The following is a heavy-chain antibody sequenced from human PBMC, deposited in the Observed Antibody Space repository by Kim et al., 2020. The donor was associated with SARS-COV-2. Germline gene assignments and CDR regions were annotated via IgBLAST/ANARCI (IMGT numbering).Heavy chain of an antibody. CDR1: GFTFSSYW. CDR2: INSDGSST. D-gene: IGHD5-18*01. J-gene: IGHJ6*02. Sequence: GGSLRLSCAASGFTFSSYWMHWVRQAPGKGLVWVSRINSDGSSTSYADSVKGRFTISRDNAKNTLYLQMNSLRAEDTAVYYCARDGKSWIQLWPPLHYYYYYGMDVWGQGTTVTVSS. V-gene: IGHV3-74*01. CDR3: ARDGKSWIQLWPPLHYYYYYGMDV.